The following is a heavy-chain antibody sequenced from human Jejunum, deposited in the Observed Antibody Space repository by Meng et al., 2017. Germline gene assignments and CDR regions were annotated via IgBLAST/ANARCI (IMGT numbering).Heavy chain of an antibody. J-gene: IGHJ4*01. V-gene: IGHV4-39*07. Sequence: QLLRQESGPGLVNPSGTLSLTGTVSGGSITSNHYYWGWIRQPPGKGLEWIGGISYSGTTYYSPSLRGRVTISLDTPKNQFSLKLSSVTAADTAMYYCARLVYYYGSGSFSYWGQGTLVTVSS. CDR3: ARLVYYYGSGSFSY. D-gene: IGHD3-10*01. CDR2: ISYSGTT. CDR1: GGSITSNHYY.